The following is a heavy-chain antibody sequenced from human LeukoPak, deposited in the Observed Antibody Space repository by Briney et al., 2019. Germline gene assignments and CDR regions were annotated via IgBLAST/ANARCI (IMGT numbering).Heavy chain of an antibody. D-gene: IGHD2-2*02. CDR3: TKVVPVAIMDVHFDY. J-gene: IGHJ4*02. Sequence: PGGSLRLSCAAPGFIFRSYAMNSVRQAPEKGLEWVSGISGGRDITHYADSVKGPFTISRDNSKNTMYLQMDSLRAEDTAIYYCTKVVPVAIMDVHFDYWGQGALVTVSS. CDR2: ISGGRDIT. CDR1: GFIFRSYA. V-gene: IGHV3-23*01.